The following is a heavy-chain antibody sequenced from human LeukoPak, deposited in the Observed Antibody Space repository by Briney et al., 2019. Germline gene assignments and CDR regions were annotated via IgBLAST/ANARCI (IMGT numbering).Heavy chain of an antibody. V-gene: IGHV3-23*01. CDR1: GFTFSSCA. CDR2: ISGSGGST. CDR3: AKGIAVAEWGYYFDY. J-gene: IGHJ4*02. Sequence: GGSLRLSCAASGFTFSSCAMSWVRQAPGKGLEWVSAISGSGGSTYYADSVKGRFTISRDNSKNTLYLQMNSLRAEDTAVYYCAKGIAVAEWGYYFDYWGQGTLVTVSS. D-gene: IGHD6-19*01.